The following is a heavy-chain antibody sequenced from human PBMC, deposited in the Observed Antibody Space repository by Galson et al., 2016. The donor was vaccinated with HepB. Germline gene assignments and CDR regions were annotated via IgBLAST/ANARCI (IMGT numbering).Heavy chain of an antibody. CDR2: IIPIFGTT. Sequence: SVKVSCKASGGTFSTYAISWVRQAPGQGLEWMGGIIPIFGTTTYSQKFQGRLTITADESTRTAYMELSSLRSDDTAIFYCARDNSAMGSPYYYGMDVWGQGTTVTVSS. V-gene: IGHV1-69*13. D-gene: IGHD1-26*01. J-gene: IGHJ6*02. CDR1: GGTFSTYA. CDR3: ARDNSAMGSPYYYGMDV.